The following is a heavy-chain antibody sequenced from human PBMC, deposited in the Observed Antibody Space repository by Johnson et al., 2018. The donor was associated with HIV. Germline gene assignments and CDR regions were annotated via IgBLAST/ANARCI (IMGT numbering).Heavy chain of an antibody. CDR1: GFTFSSHV. D-gene: IGHD1-1*01. Sequence: VQLVESGGGVVQPGRSLRLSCAASGFTFSSHVMHWVRQAPGKGLEWVSSISGSGCSTYHADSVKGRLTISRDNYKNSLYLHMSNLRAEDTAIYYCAKGDWNDVQDAFDVCGQGTMVIVSS. CDR2: ISGSGCST. V-gene: IGHV3-23*04. CDR3: AKGDWNDVQDAFDV. J-gene: IGHJ3*01.